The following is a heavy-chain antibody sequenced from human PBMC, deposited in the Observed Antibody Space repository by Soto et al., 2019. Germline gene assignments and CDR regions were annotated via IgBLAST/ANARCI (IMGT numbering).Heavy chain of an antibody. J-gene: IGHJ3*02. CDR3: ARDAGRWLRFQVGAFDI. D-gene: IGHD5-12*01. Sequence: GGSLRLSCAASGFTFSSYGMHWVRQAPGKGLEWVAVIWYDGSNKYYADSVKGRFTIPRDNSKNTLYLQMNSLRAEDTAVYYCARDAGRWLRFQVGAFDIWGQGTMVTVSS. V-gene: IGHV3-33*01. CDR1: GFTFSSYG. CDR2: IWYDGSNK.